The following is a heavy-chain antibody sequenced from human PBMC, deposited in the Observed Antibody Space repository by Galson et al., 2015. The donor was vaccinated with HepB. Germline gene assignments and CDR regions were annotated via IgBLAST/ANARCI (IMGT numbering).Heavy chain of an antibody. J-gene: IGHJ4*02. V-gene: IGHV3-11*06. CDR1: GFILSDYY. CDR3: ARVAGIAAAGPFDH. CDR2: IGSNPYT. Sequence: SLRLSCAASGFILSDYYMTWIRQAPGKGLEWLSYIGSNPYTDYADSVKGRFTISRDGAKNSLYLEMNSLRVEDTAVYYCARVAGIAAAGPFDHWGQGTLVTVSS. D-gene: IGHD6-13*01.